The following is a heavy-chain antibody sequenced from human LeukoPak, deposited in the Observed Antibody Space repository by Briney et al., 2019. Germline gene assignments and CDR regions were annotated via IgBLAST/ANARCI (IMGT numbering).Heavy chain of an antibody. D-gene: IGHD1-26*01. V-gene: IGHV4-59*01. Sequence: SGTLSLTCTVSGGSISSYYWSWIRQPPGKGLEWIGYIYYSGSTNYNPSLKSRVTISVDTSKNQFSLKLSSVTAADTAVYYCARAGGLVGATDFDYWGQGTLVTVSS. J-gene: IGHJ4*02. CDR1: GGSISSYY. CDR3: ARAGGLVGATDFDY. CDR2: IYYSGST.